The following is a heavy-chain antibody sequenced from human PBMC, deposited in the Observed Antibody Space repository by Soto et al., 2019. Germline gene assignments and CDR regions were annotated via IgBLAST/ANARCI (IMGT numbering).Heavy chain of an antibody. Sequence: GGSLRLSCAASGFTFSSYGMSWVRQAPGKGLEWVSSISGSGAGIYYADSVKGRFTISRDNSKNTLYVQMNSLRAEDTAVYYCARDSGYERSGHDYWGQGTLVTVSS. CDR1: GFTFSSYG. V-gene: IGHV3-23*01. J-gene: IGHJ4*02. CDR2: ISGSGAGI. D-gene: IGHD3-22*01. CDR3: ARDSGYERSGHDY.